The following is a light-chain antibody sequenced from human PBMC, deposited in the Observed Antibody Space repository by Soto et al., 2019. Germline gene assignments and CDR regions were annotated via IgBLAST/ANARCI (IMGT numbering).Light chain of an antibody. Sequence: DIQMTRSPSSLSASVGDRVTITCRASQTISTYLNWYQHKAGKAPKLLIYGASTLESGVPSRFSGSGFGTDFTLTISSLEPEDFATYYCQESYSTRMYTFGQGTKLEIK. CDR1: QTISTY. V-gene: IGKV1-39*01. J-gene: IGKJ2*01. CDR2: GAS. CDR3: QESYSTRMYT.